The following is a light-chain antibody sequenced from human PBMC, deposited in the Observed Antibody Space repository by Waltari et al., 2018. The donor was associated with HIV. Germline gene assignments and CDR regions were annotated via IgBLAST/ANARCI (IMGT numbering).Light chain of an antibody. J-gene: IGLJ3*02. CDR3: SSYGDSLRVL. CDR2: EVT. Sequence: QSALTQPPSASGSLGQSVTLSCTGSRSDIGAYDSVSWFQQHPRSAPKLLLYEVTRRPSTVSDRFSGSRSGSTAFLTVAGLQPDDEATYFCSSYGDSLRVLFGGGTNVTVL. CDR1: RSDIGAYDS. V-gene: IGLV2-8*01.